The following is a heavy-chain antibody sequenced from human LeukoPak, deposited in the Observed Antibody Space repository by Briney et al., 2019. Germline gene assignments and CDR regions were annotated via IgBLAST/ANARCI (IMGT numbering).Heavy chain of an antibody. D-gene: IGHD1-1*01. CDR2: ISYDGSNK. CDR1: GFSFSSYG. J-gene: IGHJ6*02. CDR3: ARDGTSYGMDV. V-gene: IGHV3-30*03. Sequence: TGGSLRLSCAASGFSFSSYGMHWVRQPPGKGLEWVAFISYDGSNKYYADSVKGRFTISRDNSQSTVYLQMNSLRGEDTAVYYCARDGTSYGMDVWGQGTTVTVSS.